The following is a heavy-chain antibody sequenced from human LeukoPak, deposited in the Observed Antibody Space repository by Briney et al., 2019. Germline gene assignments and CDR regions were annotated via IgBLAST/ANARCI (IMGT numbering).Heavy chain of an antibody. J-gene: IGHJ6*03. V-gene: IGHV4-34*01. D-gene: IGHD6-13*01. Sequence: PSETLSLTCAVYGGSFSGYYWSWIRQPPGKGLEWIGEINQSGSTNYNPSLKSRVTISVDTSKNQFSLNLRSVTAADTAVYLCAVVEGQPNYYYYMDVWGKGTTVTVSS. CDR1: GGSFSGYY. CDR2: INQSGST. CDR3: AVVEGQPNYYYYMDV.